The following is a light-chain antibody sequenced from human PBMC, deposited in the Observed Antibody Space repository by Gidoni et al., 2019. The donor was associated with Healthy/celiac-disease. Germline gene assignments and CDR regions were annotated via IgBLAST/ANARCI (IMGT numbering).Light chain of an antibody. CDR2: EVS. V-gene: IGLV2-14*01. J-gene: IGLJ2*01. CDR3: SSYTSSSTRVV. Sequence: SALTQPASVSGSPGQSITLSCTGTSSDVGGYNYVSWYQQHPGKAPKLMRYEVSNRPSGVSNRFSGSKSGNTASLTISGLQAEDEADYYCSSYTSSSTRVVFGGGTKLTVL. CDR1: SSDVGGYNY.